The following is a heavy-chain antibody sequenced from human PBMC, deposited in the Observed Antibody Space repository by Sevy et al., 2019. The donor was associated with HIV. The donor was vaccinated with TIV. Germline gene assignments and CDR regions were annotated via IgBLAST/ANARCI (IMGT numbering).Heavy chain of an antibody. CDR3: ARGISVMPTTGVWFDP. V-gene: IGHV1-18*01. CDR2: IGTYNGNR. J-gene: IGHJ5*02. Sequence: ASVKVSCKASGYTFSNYGISWVRQAPGQGLEWMGWIGTYNGNRKSAQKFQDRVTMTTDTSTSIAYMELRSLRKDDTAVYFCARGISVMPTTGVWFDPWGQGTLVTVSS. CDR1: GYTFSNYG. D-gene: IGHD1-26*01.